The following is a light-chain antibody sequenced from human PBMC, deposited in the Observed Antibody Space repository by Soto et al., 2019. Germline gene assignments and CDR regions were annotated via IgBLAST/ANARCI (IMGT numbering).Light chain of an antibody. CDR3: SSFTDSGGYV. CDR2: QVN. Sequence: QSALTQPASVSGSPGQSITVSCTGTSSDVGGYNYVSWYQHRPDKAPKLMIFQVNNRPSGVSNRFSGSKSGNAASLTISGLQAEDEADYYCSSFTDSGGYVFGTGTKLTVL. CDR1: SSDVGGYNY. J-gene: IGLJ1*01. V-gene: IGLV2-14*01.